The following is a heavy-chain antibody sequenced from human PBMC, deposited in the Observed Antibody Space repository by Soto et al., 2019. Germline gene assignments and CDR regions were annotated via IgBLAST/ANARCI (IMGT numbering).Heavy chain of an antibody. CDR1: GFTFSNYG. J-gene: IGHJ4*02. V-gene: IGHV3-33*01. CDR3: ARARSTAAGLFDY. Sequence: PGGSLRLSCAAPGFTFSNYGMHWVRQAPDKGLEWVALIWYDGSNKYYADSVKGRFTISRDNSKNTLYLQMNSLRAEDTAVYYCARARSTAAGLFDYWGLGTLVT. CDR2: IWYDGSNK. D-gene: IGHD6-13*01.